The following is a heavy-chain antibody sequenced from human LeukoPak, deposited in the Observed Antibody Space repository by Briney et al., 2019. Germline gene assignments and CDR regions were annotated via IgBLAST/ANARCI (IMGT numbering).Heavy chain of an antibody. D-gene: IGHD6-13*01. CDR3: AKDMRIAAAGKFDY. J-gene: IGHJ4*02. CDR1: GFTFSSYG. V-gene: IGHV3-30*02. CDR2: IRYDGSNK. Sequence: QPGGSLRLSCAASGFTFSSYGMHWVRQAPGKGLEWVAFIRYDGSNKYYADSVKGRFTISRDNSKNTLYLQMNSLRAADTAVYYCAKDMRIAAAGKFDYWGQGTLVTVSS.